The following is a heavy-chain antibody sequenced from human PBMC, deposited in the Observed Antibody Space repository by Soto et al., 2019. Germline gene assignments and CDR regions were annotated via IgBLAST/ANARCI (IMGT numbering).Heavy chain of an antibody. CDR1: GGSFSGYY. Sequence: QVQLQQWGAGLLKPSETLSLTCAVYGGSFSGYYWSWIRQPPGKGLEWIGEINHSGSTNYNPSLKSRVTISVDTSKNQFALKLSSVTAADTAVYYCARAPCGGDCQIDYWGQGTLVTVSS. D-gene: IGHD2-21*02. CDR2: INHSGST. J-gene: IGHJ4*02. V-gene: IGHV4-34*01. CDR3: ARAPCGGDCQIDY.